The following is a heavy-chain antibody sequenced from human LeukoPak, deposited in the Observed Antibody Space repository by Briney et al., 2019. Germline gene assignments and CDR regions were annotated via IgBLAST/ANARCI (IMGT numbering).Heavy chain of an antibody. CDR2: IYYSGST. J-gene: IGHJ6*03. CDR1: GGSISSYY. D-gene: IGHD5-18*01. V-gene: IGHV4-59*08. Sequence: SETLSLTCTVSGGSISSYYWSWIRQPPGKGLEWIGYIYYSGSTNYNPSLKSRVTISVDTSKNQFSLKLSSVTAADTAVYYCARASGGLWGYYYYYMDVWGKGTTVTVSS. CDR3: ARASGGLWGYYYYYMDV.